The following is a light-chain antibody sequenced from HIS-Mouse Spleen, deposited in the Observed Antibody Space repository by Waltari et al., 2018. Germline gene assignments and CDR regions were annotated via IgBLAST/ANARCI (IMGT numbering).Light chain of an antibody. CDR1: SSTIGRNY. CDR3: AAWDDSLSGPV. V-gene: IGLV1-47*01. Sequence: QSVLTQPPSASGTPGQRVTISCSGSSSTIGRNYVYWYQPLPGTAPKLPLYRNNQRPSGVPDRFSGSKSGTSASLAISGLRSEDEADYYCAAWDDSLSGPVFGGGTKLTVL. J-gene: IGLJ2*01. CDR2: RNN.